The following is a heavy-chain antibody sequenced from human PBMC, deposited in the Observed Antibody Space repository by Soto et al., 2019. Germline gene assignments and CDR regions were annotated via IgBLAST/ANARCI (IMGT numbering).Heavy chain of an antibody. Sequence: PSETLSLTCAVYGGSFSGYYWSWIRQPPGKGLEWIGEINHSGSTNYNPSLKSRVTISVDTSKNQFSLKLSSVTAADTAVYYCARVAQLLFPSYYYYMDVWGKGTTVTVSS. D-gene: IGHD2-2*01. CDR2: INHSGST. V-gene: IGHV4-34*01. CDR3: ARVAQLLFPSYYYYMDV. CDR1: GGSFSGYY. J-gene: IGHJ6*03.